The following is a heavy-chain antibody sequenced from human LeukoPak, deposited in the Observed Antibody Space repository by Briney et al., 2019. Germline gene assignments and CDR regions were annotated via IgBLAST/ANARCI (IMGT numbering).Heavy chain of an antibody. CDR1: GDSVSSNSAA. CDR3: ARDWYSSGWDMYYSMDV. Sequence: SRTLSLTCAISGDSVSSNSAAWNWIRQSPSRGLEWLGNSMERTKWYNDYAVSVKSRITINPDTSKNQFSLQLNSVTPEDTAVYYCARDWYSSGWDMYYSMDVWGQGTTVTVSS. J-gene: IGHJ6*02. D-gene: IGHD6-19*01. CDR2: SMERTKWYN. V-gene: IGHV6-1*01.